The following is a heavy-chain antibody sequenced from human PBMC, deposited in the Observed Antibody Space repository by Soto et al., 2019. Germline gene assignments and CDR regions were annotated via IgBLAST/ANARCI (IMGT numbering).Heavy chain of an antibody. CDR1: GYGFKNYG. V-gene: IGHV1-18*01. Sequence: QVQLVQSGAEVKRPGASVKVSCKTSGYGFKNYGISWVRQAPGQGLEWMGWISTYSGDTDYAQMFQDRMTMTTDTSTSTVHMELRSLTLGDTAVYYCARGCDYTDYYGDFWGQGTLVTVSS. CDR2: ISTYSGDT. CDR3: ARGCDYTDYYGDF. D-gene: IGHD4-17*01. J-gene: IGHJ4*02.